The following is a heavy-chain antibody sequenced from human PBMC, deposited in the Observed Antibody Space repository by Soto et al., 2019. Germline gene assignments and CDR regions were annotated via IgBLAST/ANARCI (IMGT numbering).Heavy chain of an antibody. CDR3: ARVLLYSASGRGWFDP. Sequence: HPWGSLRLSCAASGFTFSKFWMSWVRQAPGKGLEWVANIKQDGSQKYYVDSVKGRFTISRDNAKNSLYLQMNSLTADDTAVYYCARVLLYSASGRGWFDPWGQGTLFTVS. CDR1: GFTFSKFW. V-gene: IGHV3-7*03. CDR2: IKQDGSQK. J-gene: IGHJ5*02. D-gene: IGHD2-2*02.